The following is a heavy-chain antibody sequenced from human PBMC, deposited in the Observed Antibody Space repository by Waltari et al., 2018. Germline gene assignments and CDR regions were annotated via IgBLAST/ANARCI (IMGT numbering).Heavy chain of an antibody. CDR3: ARAGSGYDIVMFDP. CDR1: GGSISSYY. V-gene: IGHV4-59*01. J-gene: IGHJ5*02. Sequence: QVQLQESGPGLVKPSETLSLTCTVSGGSISSYYWSWIRQPPGKGLEWIGYIYYSGRTNYNPSLKSRVTISVDTSKNQFSLKLSSVTAADTAVYYCARAGSGYDIVMFDPWGQGTLVTVSS. CDR2: IYYSGRT. D-gene: IGHD5-12*01.